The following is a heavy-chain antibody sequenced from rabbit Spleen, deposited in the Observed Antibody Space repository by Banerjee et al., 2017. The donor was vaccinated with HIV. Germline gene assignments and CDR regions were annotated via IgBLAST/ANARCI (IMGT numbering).Heavy chain of an antibody. J-gene: IGHJ6*01. Sequence: QEQLEESGGDLVKPEGSLTLTCTASGVSFSFNSYMCWVRQAPGKGLEWIACIYAGSSGFTYHASWAKGRFTISKTSSTTVTLQMTSLTAADTATYFCARDTSTSFSSYGMDLWGQGTLVTVS. D-gene: IGHD1-1*01. CDR1: GVSFSFNSY. CDR2: IYAGSSGFT. V-gene: IGHV1S45*01. CDR3: ARDTSTSFSSYGMDL.